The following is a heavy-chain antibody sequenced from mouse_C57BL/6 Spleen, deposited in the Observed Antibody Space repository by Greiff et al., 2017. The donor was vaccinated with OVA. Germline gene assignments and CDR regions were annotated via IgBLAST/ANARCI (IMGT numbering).Heavy chain of an antibody. Sequence: EVKLMESEGGLVQPGSSMKLSCTASGFTFSDYYMAWVRQVPEKGLEWVANINYDGSSTYYLDSLKSRFIISRDNAKNILYLQMSSLKSEDAATYYCARLLYWYFDVWGTGTTVTVSS. CDR3: ARLLYWYFDV. CDR2: INYDGSST. CDR1: GFTFSDYY. V-gene: IGHV5-16*01. J-gene: IGHJ1*03.